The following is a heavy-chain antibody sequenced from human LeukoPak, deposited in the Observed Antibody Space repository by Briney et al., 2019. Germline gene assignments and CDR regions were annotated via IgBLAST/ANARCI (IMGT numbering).Heavy chain of an antibody. CDR3: AKGLRYCSSGNCNSPVDY. CDR2: IGGSGVST. D-gene: IGHD2-15*01. J-gene: IGHJ4*02. CDR1: GFTFSNYA. Sequence: GGSLRLSCAMSGFTFSNYAMSWVRQAPGKGLEWVSTIGGSGVSTYYADSVQGRFTISRDNSKNTLYLQMNSLRAEDTAVYYSAKGLRYCSSGNCNSPVDYWGQGTLVTVSS. V-gene: IGHV3-23*01.